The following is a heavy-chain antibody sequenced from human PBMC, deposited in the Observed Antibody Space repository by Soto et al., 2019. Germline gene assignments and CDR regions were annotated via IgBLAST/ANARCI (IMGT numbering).Heavy chain of an antibody. J-gene: IGHJ3*02. Sequence: ASVKVSCKASGYTFTSYAMHWVRQAPGQRLEWMGWINAGNGNTKYSRKFQGRVTITRDTSASTAYMELSSLRSEDTAVYYCARELELRYAFDIWGQGTMVT. CDR3: ARELELRYAFDI. D-gene: IGHD1-7*01. V-gene: IGHV1-3*01. CDR1: GYTFTSYA. CDR2: INAGNGNT.